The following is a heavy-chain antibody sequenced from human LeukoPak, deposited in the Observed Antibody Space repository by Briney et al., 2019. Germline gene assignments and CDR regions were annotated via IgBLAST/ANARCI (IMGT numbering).Heavy chain of an antibody. CDR2: ISYDGSNK. Sequence: GRSLRLSCAASGFTFSSYGMHWVRQAPGKGLEWVAVISYDGSNKYYADSVKGRFTISRDNSKNTLYLQMNSLRAEDTAVYYCAISWTPPGPRIQLWLGPLVYWGQGTLVTVSS. CDR3: AISWTPPGPRIQLWLGPLVY. V-gene: IGHV3-30*03. CDR1: GFTFSSYG. D-gene: IGHD5-18*01. J-gene: IGHJ4*02.